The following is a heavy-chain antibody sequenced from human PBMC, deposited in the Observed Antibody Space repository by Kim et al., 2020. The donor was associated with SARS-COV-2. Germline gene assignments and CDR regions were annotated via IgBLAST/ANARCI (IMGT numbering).Heavy chain of an antibody. CDR1: GGSISSYY. D-gene: IGHD2-21*01. J-gene: IGHJ6*02. CDR3: ARDLGGGDGMDV. CDR2: IYYSGST. V-gene: IGHV4-59*13. Sequence: SETLSLTCTVSGGSISSYYWSWIRQPPGKGLEWIGYIYYSGSTNYNPSLKSRVTISVDTSKNQFSLKLSSVTAADTAVYYCARDLGGGDGMDVWGQGTT.